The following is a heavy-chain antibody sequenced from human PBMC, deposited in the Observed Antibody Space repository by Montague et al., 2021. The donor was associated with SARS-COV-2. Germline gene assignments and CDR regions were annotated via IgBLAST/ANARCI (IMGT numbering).Heavy chain of an antibody. J-gene: IGHJ6*02. CDR3: ARVGRQQLVRLSGVDV. Sequence: WVRQAPGKGLEWIGSIYYSGSTYYNPSLKSRVTISVDTSKNQFSLKLSSVTAADTAVYYCARVGRQQLVRLSGVDVWGQGTTVTVSS. V-gene: IGHV4-39*07. CDR2: IYYSGST. D-gene: IGHD6-13*01.